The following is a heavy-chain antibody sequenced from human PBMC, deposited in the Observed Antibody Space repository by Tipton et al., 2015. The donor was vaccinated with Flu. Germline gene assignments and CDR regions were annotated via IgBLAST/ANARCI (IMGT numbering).Heavy chain of an antibody. D-gene: IGHD3-10*02. Sequence: TLSLTCSVSGYSIRSAYYWGWVRRPPGKGLEWIGTIYHSGTTYYNPSLKSRLTISVDTSKNQFSLRLSSVTPADTAVYYCARHTGDSVRGVIDYWGQGTLVTVSS. V-gene: IGHV4-38-2*01. J-gene: IGHJ4*02. CDR2: IYHSGTT. CDR1: GYSIRSAYY. CDR3: ARHTGDSVRGVIDY.